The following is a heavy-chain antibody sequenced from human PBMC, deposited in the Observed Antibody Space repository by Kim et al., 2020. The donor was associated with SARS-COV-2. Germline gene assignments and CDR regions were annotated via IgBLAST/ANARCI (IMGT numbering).Heavy chain of an antibody. Sequence: SETLSLTCAVSGGSISSSNWWRCVRQPPGKGLEGIVEIYHSGSTNYNPPLKSRVTISVDKSKNQFSLKLSSVTAADTAVYYCARSARGLRFPGIYYHYGMEVWGQGTTVTVSS. CDR3: ARSARGLRFPGIYYHYGMEV. CDR2: IYHSGST. D-gene: IGHD4-17*01. CDR1: GGSISSSNW. V-gene: IGHV4-4*02. J-gene: IGHJ6*02.